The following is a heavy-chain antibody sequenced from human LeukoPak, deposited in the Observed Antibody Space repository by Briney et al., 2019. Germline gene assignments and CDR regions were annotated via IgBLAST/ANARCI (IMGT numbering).Heavy chain of an antibody. J-gene: IGHJ6*02. D-gene: IGHD4-17*01. CDR2: IYYSGNT. V-gene: IGHV4-59*08. CDR3: ARHSYGDYAGNYVMDA. Sequence: PSETLSLTCTVSGGSISSYYWSWIRQPPGKGLEWIGYIYYSGNTNYNPSLKSRVTISVDTSKNQFSLKLSSVTAADTAVYYCARHSYGDYAGNYVMDAWGQGTTVTVSS. CDR1: GGSISSYY.